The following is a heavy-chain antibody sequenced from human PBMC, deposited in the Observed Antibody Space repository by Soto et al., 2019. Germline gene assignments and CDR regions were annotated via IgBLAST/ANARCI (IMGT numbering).Heavy chain of an antibody. CDR1: DGNIRSGGYY. CDR2: IYYSGST. CDR3: AREGYGSGNNKFVY. Sequence: PSETKPNTYSVSDGNIRSGGYYWSWNRQHPGKGLEWIGYIYYSGSTYYNPSLKSRVTISVDTSKNQFSLKLSSVTAADTAVYYCAREGYGSGNNKFVYWGQGTLVTVSS. D-gene: IGHD3-10*01. J-gene: IGHJ4*02. V-gene: IGHV4-31*03.